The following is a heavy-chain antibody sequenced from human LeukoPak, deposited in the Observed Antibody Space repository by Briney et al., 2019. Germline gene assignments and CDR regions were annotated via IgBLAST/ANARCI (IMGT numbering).Heavy chain of an antibody. CDR2: TYYRSRWYN. CDR3: LREGGYGVFDQ. V-gene: IGHV6-1*01. CDR1: GDSVSNNNAA. Sequence: SQTLSLTCAISGDSVSNNNAAWNRFRQSPSRGLEWLGRTYYRSRWYNDYAVSVKSRITINPDTSKNQFSLQLNSVTPEDTAVYFCLREGGYGVFDQWGQGTLVTVSS. J-gene: IGHJ4*02. D-gene: IGHD5-18*01.